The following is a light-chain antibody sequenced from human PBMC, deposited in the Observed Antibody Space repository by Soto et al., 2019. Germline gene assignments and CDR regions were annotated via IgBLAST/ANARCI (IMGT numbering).Light chain of an antibody. J-gene: IGLJ1*01. Sequence: QSVLTQPPSVSGAPGQRVTISCTGSSSNIGAGYDVHWYQQRPGTAPKLLIFGNTNRPSGVPDRFSGSKSGTSASLAITGLQAEDEGDYYCQSYDSNLSAPYVFGTGTKVTVL. CDR1: SSNIGAGYD. V-gene: IGLV1-40*01. CDR2: GNT. CDR3: QSYDSNLSAPYV.